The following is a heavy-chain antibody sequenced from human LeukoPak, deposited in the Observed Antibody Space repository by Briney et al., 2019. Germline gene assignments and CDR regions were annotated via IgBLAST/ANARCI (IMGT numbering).Heavy chain of an antibody. CDR3: ARRGSSFYFDY. CDR2: IIPILGIA. Sequence: ASVKVSCKASGGTFSSYAISWVRQAPGQGLEWMGRIIPILGIANYAQKFQGRVTITADKSTSAAYMELSSLRSEDTAVYYCARRGSSFYFDYWGQGTLVTVSS. J-gene: IGHJ4*02. V-gene: IGHV1-69*04. D-gene: IGHD1-26*01. CDR1: GGTFSSYA.